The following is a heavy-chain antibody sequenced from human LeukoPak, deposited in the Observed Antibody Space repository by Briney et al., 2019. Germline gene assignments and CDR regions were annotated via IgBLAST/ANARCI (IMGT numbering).Heavy chain of an antibody. D-gene: IGHD3-3*01. J-gene: IGHJ6*02. CDR3: ARVTRIPTYDFWSGYQEHNRYYYYGMDV. CDR1: GGSFSGYY. CDR2: INHSGST. Sequence: SETLSLTCAVYGGSFSGYYWSWIRQPPGKGLEWIGEINHSGSTNYNPSLKSRVTISVDTSKNQFSLKLSSVTAADTAVYYCARVTRIPTYDFWSGYQEHNRYYYYGMDVWGQGTTVTVSS. V-gene: IGHV4-34*01.